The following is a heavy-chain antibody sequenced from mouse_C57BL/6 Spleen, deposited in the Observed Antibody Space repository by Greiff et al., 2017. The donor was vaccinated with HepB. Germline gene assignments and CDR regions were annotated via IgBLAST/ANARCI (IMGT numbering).Heavy chain of an antibody. CDR3: ARGPIPYSNFFMDY. V-gene: IGHV1-81*01. CDR2: IYPRSGNT. J-gene: IGHJ4*01. D-gene: IGHD2-5*01. CDR1: GYTFTSYG. Sequence: VKVVESGAELARPGASVKLSCKASGYTFTSYGISWVKQRTGQGLEWIGEIYPRSGNTYYNEKFKGKATLTADKSSSTAYMELRSLTSEDSAVYFCARGPIPYSNFFMDYWGQGTSVTVSS.